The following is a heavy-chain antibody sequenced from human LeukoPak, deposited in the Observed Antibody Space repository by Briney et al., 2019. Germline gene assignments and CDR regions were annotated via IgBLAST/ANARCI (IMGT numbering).Heavy chain of an antibody. J-gene: IGHJ6*02. Sequence: GRSLRLSCAASGFTFNSYGMHWVRQAPGKGLEWVAVISHDGSSKYFADSVKGRFTISRDNPKNMLDLQMHSLRAEDTAVYYCAKSIRFCSSSSCFAGYYNYGLHVWGQGTTVIVSS. CDR1: GFTFNSYG. D-gene: IGHD2-2*01. CDR2: ISHDGSSK. V-gene: IGHV3-30*18. CDR3: AKSIRFCSSSSCFAGYYNYGLHV.